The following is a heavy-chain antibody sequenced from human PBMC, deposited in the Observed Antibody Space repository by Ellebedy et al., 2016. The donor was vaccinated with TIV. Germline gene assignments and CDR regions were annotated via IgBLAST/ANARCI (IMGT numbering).Heavy chain of an antibody. V-gene: IGHV4-59*01. Sequence: MPSETLSLTCNVSGGSISTFYWSWIRQPPGKGLEFIGYIYYIGITNYNPSLESRVAISIDTSENQFSLRLNSVTAADTAVYYCARSGGWYTPYDYWGQGTLVTVSS. D-gene: IGHD6-19*01. CDR2: IYYIGIT. J-gene: IGHJ4*02. CDR3: ARSGGWYTPYDY. CDR1: GGSISTFY.